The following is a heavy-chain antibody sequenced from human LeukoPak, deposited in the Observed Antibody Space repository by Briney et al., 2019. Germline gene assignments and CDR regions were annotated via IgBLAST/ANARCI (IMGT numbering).Heavy chain of an antibody. CDR2: ISGGSSGST. Sequence: PGGSLRLSCAASGFTFSDYAMSWVRQAPGKGLEWLSVISGGSSGSTYYADSVTGRFTVSRDNAKNTLYLQMNSLRADDTAVYYCARVFGQWLVSFDVWGRGTIVTVSS. D-gene: IGHD6-19*01. CDR3: ARVFGQWLVSFDV. V-gene: IGHV3-23*01. J-gene: IGHJ3*01. CDR1: GFTFSDYA.